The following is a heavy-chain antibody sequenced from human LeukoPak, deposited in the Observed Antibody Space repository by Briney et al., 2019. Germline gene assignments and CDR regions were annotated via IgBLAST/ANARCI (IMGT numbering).Heavy chain of an antibody. CDR1: GYTFTGYY. CDR2: INPNSGGT. D-gene: IGHD5-12*01. Sequence: ASVKVSCKASGYTFTGYYMHWVRQAPGQGLEWMGWINPNSGGTNYAQKFQGRVTMTRDTSISTAYMELSRLRSDDTAVYYCARRFTSEYSGYASDYWGQGTLVTVSS. V-gene: IGHV1-2*02. CDR3: ARRFTSEYSGYASDY. J-gene: IGHJ4*02.